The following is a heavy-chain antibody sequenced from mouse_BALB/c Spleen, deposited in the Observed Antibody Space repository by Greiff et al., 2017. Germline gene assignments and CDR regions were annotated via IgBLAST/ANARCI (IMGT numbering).Heavy chain of an antibody. CDR3: ARAGTTVVFDY. D-gene: IGHD1-1*01. CDR1: GYSITSGYY. CDR2: ISYDGSN. V-gene: IGHV3-6*02. J-gene: IGHJ2*01. Sequence: EVKLQESGPGLVKPSQSLSLTCSVTGYSITSGYYWNWIRQFPGNKLEWMGYISYDGSNNYNPSLKNRISITRDTSKNQFFLKLNSVTTEDTATYYCARAGTTVVFDYWGQGTTLTVSS.